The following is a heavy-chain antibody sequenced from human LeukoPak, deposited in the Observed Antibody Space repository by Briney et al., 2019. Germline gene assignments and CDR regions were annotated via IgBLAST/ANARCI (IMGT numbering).Heavy chain of an antibody. J-gene: IGHJ4*02. CDR2: IRGGGEL. V-gene: IGHV3-69-1*01. CDR1: GFSFSDYA. D-gene: IGHD6-25*01. Sequence: GGSLRLSCTASGFSFSDYAMSWVRQAPARGPEWVSSIRGGGELFYADSVKGRFTISRDNAKNSLYLQMNSLRAEDTAVYYCARDAAPDDYWGQGTLVTVSS. CDR3: ARDAAPDDY.